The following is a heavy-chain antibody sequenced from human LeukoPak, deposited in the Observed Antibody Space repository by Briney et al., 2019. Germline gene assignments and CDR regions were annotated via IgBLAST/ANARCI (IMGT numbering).Heavy chain of an antibody. D-gene: IGHD5-18*01. Sequence: GGSLRLSCAASGFTFSSYAMSWVRQAPGKGLEWLSAISGSGGSTYYADSVKGRFTISRDNSKNTLDLQMSSLRAEDTAIYYCARRGHGYGSPFDYWGQGTLVTVSS. CDR3: ARRGHGYGSPFDY. J-gene: IGHJ4*02. CDR1: GFTFSSYA. CDR2: ISGSGGST. V-gene: IGHV3-23*01.